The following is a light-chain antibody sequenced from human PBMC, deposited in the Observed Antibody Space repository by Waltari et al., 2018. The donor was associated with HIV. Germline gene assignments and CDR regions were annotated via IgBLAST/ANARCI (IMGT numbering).Light chain of an antibody. CDR2: GSA. CDR3: QQSYSTPHT. CDR1: HSLSTC. J-gene: IGKJ2*01. Sequence: DIQMTQSPSSLSASLGDRVTITCRASHSLSTCLNWYQQKPGKAPKLRIYGSASLQGGGPSRFSGSGSGTDCTLIISSLQPEEFATYVCQQSYSTPHTFGQGTKLEIK. V-gene: IGKV1-39*01.